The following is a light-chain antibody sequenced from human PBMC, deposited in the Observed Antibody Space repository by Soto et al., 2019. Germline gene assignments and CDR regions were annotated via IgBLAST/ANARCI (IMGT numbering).Light chain of an antibody. CDR1: QSLLPSNGYNH. CDR3: MQVLHTPIT. V-gene: IGKV2-28*01. Sequence: DIVMTQSPLSLPVTPGEPASISCRSSQSLLPSNGYNHLDWYLQKPGQSPQLLIYLGSNRASGVHDKFSGSGSGTDFTLKIRRVEAEDVGVYYCMQVLHTPITFGQGTKLEIK. CDR2: LGS. J-gene: IGKJ2*01.